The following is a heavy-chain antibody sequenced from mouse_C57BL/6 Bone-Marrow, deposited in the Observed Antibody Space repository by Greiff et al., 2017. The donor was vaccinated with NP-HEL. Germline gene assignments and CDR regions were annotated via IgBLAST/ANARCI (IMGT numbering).Heavy chain of an antibody. CDR2: IWWDDDK. CDR3: ARIEGGKPLYYFDY. D-gene: IGHD6-1*01. Sequence: QVQLKESGPGILQPSQTLSLTCSFSGFSLSTFGMGVGWIRQPSGKGLEWLAHIWWDDDKYYNPALKSRLTLSKDTSKNQVFLKNANVDTADTATYYCARIEGGKPLYYFDYWGQGTTLTVSS. CDR1: GFSLSTFGMG. J-gene: IGHJ2*01. V-gene: IGHV8-8*01.